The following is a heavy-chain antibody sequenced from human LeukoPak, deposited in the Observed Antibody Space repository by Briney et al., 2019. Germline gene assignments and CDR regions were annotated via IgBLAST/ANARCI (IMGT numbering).Heavy chain of an antibody. D-gene: IGHD3-9*01. Sequence: GGSLRLSCAASGFTFHDYAVHWVRQAPGKGLEWVSPISGSGGTIYYADSVRGRFTISRDNSKNSLFLQMNSLRTEDTAFYYCARDDGATWLLDYWGQGTLVTVSS. CDR3: ARDDGATWLLDY. V-gene: IGHV3-43*02. CDR1: GFTFHDYA. J-gene: IGHJ4*02. CDR2: ISGSGGTI.